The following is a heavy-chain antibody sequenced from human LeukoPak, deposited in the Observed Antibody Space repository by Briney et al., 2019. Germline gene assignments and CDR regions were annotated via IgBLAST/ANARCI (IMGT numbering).Heavy chain of an antibody. CDR3: ARDRANIGTPLKAFDI. Sequence: GASVKVSCKASVGTFNSHAVGWVRQAPGQGLEWMGAIIPILRSANYAQKFQGRGTITTDESTRTVYMELSSLRSEDTAVYFCARDRANIGTPLKAFDIWGQGTMVTVSA. CDR1: VGTFNSHA. D-gene: IGHD1-7*01. CDR2: IIPILRSA. V-gene: IGHV1-69*05. J-gene: IGHJ3*02.